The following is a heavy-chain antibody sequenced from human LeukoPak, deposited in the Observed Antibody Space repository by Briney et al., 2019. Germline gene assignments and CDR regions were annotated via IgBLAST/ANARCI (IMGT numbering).Heavy chain of an antibody. CDR2: ISGSGGGT. V-gene: IGHV3-23*01. CDR3: ARDLWFGELLGYFDC. J-gene: IGHJ4*02. CDR1: GFTFSSYA. Sequence: GGSLRLSCAASGFTFSSYAMSWVRQAPGKGLEWVSGISGSGGGTYYADSVKGRFTISRDNSKNTLDLQMNSLGAEDTAVYYCARDLWFGELLGYFDCWGQGTLVTVSS. D-gene: IGHD3-10*01.